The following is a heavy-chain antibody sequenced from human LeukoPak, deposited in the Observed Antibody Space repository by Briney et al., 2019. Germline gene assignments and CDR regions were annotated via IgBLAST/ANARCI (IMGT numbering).Heavy chain of an antibody. CDR2: ITTSSSYI. CDR1: GFTFSSYS. D-gene: IGHD2-15*01. V-gene: IGHV3-21*01. J-gene: IGHJ4*02. Sequence: PGRSLRLSCAASGFTFSSYSMNWVRQAPGQGMDLVSSITTSSSYIYYADSVKGRFTISRDNAKNSLYLQTNSLRAEDTAVYYCARGFGGYCSGGSCYSGWSDYWGQGTLVTVSS. CDR3: ARGFGGYCSGGSCYSGWSDY.